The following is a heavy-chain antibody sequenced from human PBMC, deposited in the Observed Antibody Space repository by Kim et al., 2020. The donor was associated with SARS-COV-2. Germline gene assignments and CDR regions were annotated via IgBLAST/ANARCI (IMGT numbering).Heavy chain of an antibody. CDR1: GFIFSSYA. CDR2: ISGSGGST. J-gene: IGHJ4*02. Sequence: GGSLRLSCAASGFIFSSYAVSWVRQAPGKGLEWVGSISGSGGSTYYADSVKGRFTISRDNSKNTLSLQMNSLRVEDTAVYYCAKGGGLMTTGDYWGQGTLVTVSS. D-gene: IGHD4-17*01. V-gene: IGHV3-23*01. CDR3: AKGGGLMTTGDY.